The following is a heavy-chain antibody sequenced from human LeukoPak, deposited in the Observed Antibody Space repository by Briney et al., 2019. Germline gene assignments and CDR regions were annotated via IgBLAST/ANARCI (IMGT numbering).Heavy chain of an antibody. J-gene: IGHJ4*02. CDR1: GFTFSGYD. Sequence: GGSLRLSCAASGFTFSGYDMHWVRQGTGKGLEWVSAIDTTGDTYYPGSVKGRFTISGENAKSSLYLQMNSLRAGDTAVYYCAKAMGATLFDYWGQGTLVTVSS. CDR3: AKAMGATLFDY. D-gene: IGHD1-26*01. CDR2: IDTTGDT. V-gene: IGHV3-13*01.